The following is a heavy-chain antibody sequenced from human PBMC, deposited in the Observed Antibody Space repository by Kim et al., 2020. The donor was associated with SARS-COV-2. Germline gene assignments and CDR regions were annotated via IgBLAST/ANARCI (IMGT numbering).Heavy chain of an antibody. CDR3: ARQPYSSAWTSPFDY. V-gene: IGHV4-39*01. D-gene: IGHD6-19*01. Sequence: SETLSLTCTVSGGSISSSSYFWGWIRQPPGEGLEWIGSIYYTGSTYCTPSLRSRVTISVDTSKNQFSLKLSSVTAADTAVYYCARQPYSSAWTSPFDYWG. CDR1: GGSISSSSYF. J-gene: IGHJ4*01. CDR2: IYYTGST.